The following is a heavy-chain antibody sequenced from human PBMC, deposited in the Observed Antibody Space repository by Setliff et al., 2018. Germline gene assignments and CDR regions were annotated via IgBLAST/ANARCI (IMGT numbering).Heavy chain of an antibody. CDR1: GYTFSNYG. CDR2: ISAYNGYI. CDR3: VREGVDSRSSTDYRYYMDV. Sequence: ASVKVSCKASGYTFSNYGVSWVRQAPGQGLEWMGWISAYNGYIIYAQKLQGRVTMTTDTSTSTAYMEVRSLRSEDTAVYYCVREGVDSRSSTDYRYYMDVWGKGTTVTVSS. V-gene: IGHV1-18*01. D-gene: IGHD3-22*01. J-gene: IGHJ6*03.